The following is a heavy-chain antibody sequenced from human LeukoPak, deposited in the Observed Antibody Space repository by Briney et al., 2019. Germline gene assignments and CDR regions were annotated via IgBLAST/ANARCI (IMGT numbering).Heavy chain of an antibody. CDR1: GYTFTGYY. Sequence: ASVKVSCKASGYTFTGYYIHWVRQAPGQGLEWMGWINPNSGGTKYAQSFQGRVTMTRDTSSSTAHMELSRLRSDDTAVYYCARGDCSISGCHGGNWFDPWGQGTLVTVSS. D-gene: IGHD2-2*01. J-gene: IGHJ5*02. CDR3: ARGDCSISGCHGGNWFDP. CDR2: INPNSGGT. V-gene: IGHV1-2*02.